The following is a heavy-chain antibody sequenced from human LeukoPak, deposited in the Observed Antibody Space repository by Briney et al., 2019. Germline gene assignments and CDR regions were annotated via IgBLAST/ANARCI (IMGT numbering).Heavy chain of an antibody. CDR2: ISGSGGST. Sequence: PGGSLRLSCAASGFTFSSYSMTWVRQAPGKGLEWVSAISGSGGSTYYAYSVKGRFTISRDSSKNTLYLQMNSLRAEDRAGYCCAEAPPDCYYVYNGMVGWG. CDR3: AEAPPDCYYVYNGMVG. CDR1: GFTFSSYS. J-gene: IGHJ6*01. V-gene: IGHV3-23*01. D-gene: IGHD2-21*02.